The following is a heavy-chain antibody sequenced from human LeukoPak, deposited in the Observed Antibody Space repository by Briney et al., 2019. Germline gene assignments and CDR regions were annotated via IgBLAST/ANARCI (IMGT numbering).Heavy chain of an antibody. Sequence: GGSLRLSCVASGFTFSNYGMQWVRQAPSKGLEWVTVITGDGSTKFYADSVKGRFTISRDNSRNTLYLQMNSLRAEDTAVYYCARGFYYGMDVWGQGTTVTVSS. CDR2: ITGDGSTK. V-gene: IGHV3-33*01. CDR3: ARGFYYGMDV. J-gene: IGHJ6*02. CDR1: GFTFSNYG.